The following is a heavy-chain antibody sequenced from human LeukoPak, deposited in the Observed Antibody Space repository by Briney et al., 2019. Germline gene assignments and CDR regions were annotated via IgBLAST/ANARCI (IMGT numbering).Heavy chain of an antibody. D-gene: IGHD3-16*01. J-gene: IGHJ4*02. CDR1: GFTFSSYA. CDR2: ISYDGSNK. Sequence: PGGSLRLSCAASGFTFSSYAMHWVRQAPGKGLEWVAVISYDGSNKYYADSVKGRFTISRDNSKNTLYLQMNSLRAEDTAVYYCARDFAGGDDYWGQGTLVTVSS. CDR3: ARDFAGGDDY. V-gene: IGHV3-30-3*01.